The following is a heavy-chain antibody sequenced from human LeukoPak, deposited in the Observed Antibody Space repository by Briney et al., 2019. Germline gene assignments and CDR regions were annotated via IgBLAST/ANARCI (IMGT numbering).Heavy chain of an antibody. D-gene: IGHD6-19*01. CDR2: ISRSGSTK. CDR1: GFTFSSYA. J-gene: IGHJ1*01. CDR3: ARDDSGSACAS. V-gene: IGHV3-11*01. Sequence: PGGSLRLSCAASGFTFSSYAMSWVRQDPGKGLEWVSSISRSGSTKYYADSVKGRFTTSRDNAENSLFLQMNSLRAEDTAVYYCARDDSGSACASWGQGILVTVSS.